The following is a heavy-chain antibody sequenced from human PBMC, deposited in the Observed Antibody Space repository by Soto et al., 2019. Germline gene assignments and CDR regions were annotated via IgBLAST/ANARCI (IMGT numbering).Heavy chain of an antibody. CDR1: GDSISSGDY. CDR3: EREFFKPASNSFAT. CDR2: IYHSGST. J-gene: IGHJ5*02. V-gene: IGHV4-38-2*02. Sequence: PSETLSLTCAVSGDSISSGDYWGWIRQPPGKGLEWIGSIYHSGSTYYNPSLKSRVTISVDTSKNQFSLKLSSVTAADTAVYSSEREFFKPASNSFATRGQGTLVT. D-gene: IGHD3-3*01.